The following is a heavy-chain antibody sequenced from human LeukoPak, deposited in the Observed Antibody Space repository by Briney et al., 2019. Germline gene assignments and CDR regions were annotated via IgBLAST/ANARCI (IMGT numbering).Heavy chain of an antibody. V-gene: IGHV4-39*01. J-gene: IGHJ4*02. D-gene: IGHD6-19*01. Sequence: PSETLSLTCTVSGGSISSSTDYWGWIRQPPGKGLEWIGSIYYSGSTYYNPSLKSRVTIPVDTSKEQFSLKLNSVTAADTAVYYCARATYSSGWYWVYWGQGTLVTVSS. CDR2: IYYSGST. CDR3: ARATYSSGWYWVY. CDR1: GGSISSSTDY.